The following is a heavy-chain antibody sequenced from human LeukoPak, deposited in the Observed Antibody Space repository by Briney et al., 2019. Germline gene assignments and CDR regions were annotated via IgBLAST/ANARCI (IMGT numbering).Heavy chain of an antibody. J-gene: IGHJ4*02. CDR3: ARGVSWYYFDY. Sequence: ASVKVSCKASGYTFTGYYMHWVRQAPGQGLEWMGWISAYNGNTNYAQKLQGRVTMTTDTSTSTAYMELRSLRSDDTAVYYCARGVSWYYFDYWGQGTLVTVSS. D-gene: IGHD3-16*01. CDR2: ISAYNGNT. V-gene: IGHV1-18*04. CDR1: GYTFTGYY.